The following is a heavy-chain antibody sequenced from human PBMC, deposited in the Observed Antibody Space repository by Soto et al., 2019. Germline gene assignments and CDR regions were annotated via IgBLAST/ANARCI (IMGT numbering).Heavy chain of an antibody. J-gene: IGHJ5*02. CDR2: ISGSGGST. CDR3: AKDGDILTGYSYYAQNWFDP. V-gene: IGHV3-23*01. CDR1: GFTFSSYA. Sequence: GGSLRLSCAASGFTFSSYAMSWVRQAPGKGLERVSAISGSGGSTYYADSVKGRFTISRDNSKNTLYLQMNSLRAEDTAVYYCAKDGDILTGYSYYAQNWFDPWGQGTLVTVSS. D-gene: IGHD3-9*01.